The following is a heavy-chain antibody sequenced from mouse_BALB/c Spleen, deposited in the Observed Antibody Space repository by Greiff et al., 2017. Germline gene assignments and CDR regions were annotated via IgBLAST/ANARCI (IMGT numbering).Heavy chain of an antibody. J-gene: IGHJ3*01. Sequence: VQLQQPGAELVKPGASVKLSCKASGYTFTSYWMHWVKQRPGQGLEWIGEIDPSDSYTNYNQKFKGKATLTVDKSSSTAYMQLSSLTSEDSAVYYCARELGRFAYWGQGTLVTVSA. CDR2: IDPSDSYT. V-gene: IGHV1-69*02. CDR3: ARELGRFAY. D-gene: IGHD4-1*01. CDR1: GYTFTSYW.